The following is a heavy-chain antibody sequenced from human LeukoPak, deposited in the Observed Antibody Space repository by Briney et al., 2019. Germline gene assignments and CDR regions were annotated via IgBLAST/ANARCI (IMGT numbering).Heavy chain of an antibody. V-gene: IGHV3-48*03. J-gene: IGHJ4*02. CDR2: VSSSGSSI. CDR3: ARDRRTSTSCFEDY. CDR1: GFTFSSYE. Sequence: GGSLRLSCAASGFTFSSYEMNWVRQAPGKGLEWVSYVSSSGSSIYYSDSVKGRFTISRDNAKNSLYLQMNSLRAEDTAVYYCARDRRTSTSCFEDYWGQGTLVTVSS. D-gene: IGHD2-2*01.